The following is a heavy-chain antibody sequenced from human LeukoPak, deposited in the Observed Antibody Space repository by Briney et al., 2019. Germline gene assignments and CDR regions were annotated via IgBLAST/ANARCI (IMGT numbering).Heavy chain of an antibody. CDR1: GFTFSSYA. V-gene: IGHV3-23*01. Sequence: PGGSLRLSCAASGFTFSSYAMSWVRQAPGKGLEWVSAISGSGGSTYYADSVKGRFTISRDNSKNTLYLQMNSLRAEDTAVYYCARDYNSGYVEYFGYWGQGTLVTVSS. CDR2: ISGSGGST. CDR3: ARDYNSGYVEYFGY. J-gene: IGHJ4*02. D-gene: IGHD5-12*01.